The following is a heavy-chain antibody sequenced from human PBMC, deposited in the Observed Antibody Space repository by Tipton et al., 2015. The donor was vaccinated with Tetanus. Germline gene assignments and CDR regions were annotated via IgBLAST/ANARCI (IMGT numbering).Heavy chain of an antibody. J-gene: IGHJ4*02. CDR3: ARLRVYCSTACYSREDY. CDR2: IKEDGSEM. D-gene: IGHD2/OR15-2a*01. V-gene: IGHV3-7*01. Sequence: SLRLSCVASGLSFSSYTMSWVRQAPGKGLEWVANIKEDGSEMYYADSVKGRFTISRDNARNSLSVHMNSLTAEDTAVYYCARLRVYCSTACYSREDYWGQGTLVTVSS. CDR1: GLSFSSYT.